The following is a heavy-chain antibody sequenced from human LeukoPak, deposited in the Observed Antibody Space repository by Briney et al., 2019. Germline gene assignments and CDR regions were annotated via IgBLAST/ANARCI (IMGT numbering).Heavy chain of an antibody. CDR3: ARRVPPAAGLVLGDY. CDR1: GGSISSSSYY. V-gene: IGHV4-39*01. J-gene: IGHJ4*02. D-gene: IGHD6-13*01. Sequence: PSETLSLTCTVSGGSISSSSYYWGWLRQPPGRGLEWTGSIYYSGSTYYNPSLKSRVTISVDTSKNQFSLKLSSATAADTAVYYCARRVPPAAGLVLGDYWGQGTLVTVSS. CDR2: IYYSGST.